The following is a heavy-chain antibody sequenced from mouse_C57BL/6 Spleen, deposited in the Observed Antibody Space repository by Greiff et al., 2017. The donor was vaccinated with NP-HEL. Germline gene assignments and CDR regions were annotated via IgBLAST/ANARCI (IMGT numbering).Heavy chain of an antibody. CDR2: ISSGGSYT. J-gene: IGHJ3*01. Sequence: EVKLVESGGDLVKPGGSLKLSCAASGFTFSSYGMSWVRQTPDKRLEWVATISSGGSYTYYPDSVKGRFTISRDNAKNTLYLQMSSLKSEDTAMYYCARPYDYDGLPGFAYWGQGTLVTVSA. V-gene: IGHV5-6*01. D-gene: IGHD2-4*01. CDR3: ARPYDYDGLPGFAY. CDR1: GFTFSSYG.